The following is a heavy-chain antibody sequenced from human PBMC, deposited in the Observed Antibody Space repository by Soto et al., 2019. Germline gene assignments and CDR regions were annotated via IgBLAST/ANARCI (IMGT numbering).Heavy chain of an antibody. CDR1: GDTVNNGDYF. CDR3: ARGAVVDAVAAFNRELDP. Sequence: PSETLSLTCTVSGDTVNNGDYFWSWIRQSPGKGLEWLGYIYFTGSTYYSPSLKSRLHISMDKSKNHFSLEMTSVTVADTAVYFCARGAVVDAVAAFNRELDPWGPGLLVTVSS. V-gene: IGHV4-30-4*01. D-gene: IGHD2-8*02. CDR2: IYFTGST. J-gene: IGHJ5*02.